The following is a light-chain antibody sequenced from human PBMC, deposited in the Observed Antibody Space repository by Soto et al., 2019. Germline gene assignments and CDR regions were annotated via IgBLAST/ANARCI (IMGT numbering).Light chain of an antibody. CDR1: QSVSSSY. CDR3: QQRSNWPPA. CDR2: GAS. V-gene: IGKV3D-20*02. Sequence: EIVLTQSPGTLSLSPGERATLSCRASQSVSSSYLAWYQLKPGQAPRLLIYGASSRATGIPDRFSGSGSGTDFTLTISRLEPEDFAVYYCQQRSNWPPAFGQGTKLEIK. J-gene: IGKJ2*01.